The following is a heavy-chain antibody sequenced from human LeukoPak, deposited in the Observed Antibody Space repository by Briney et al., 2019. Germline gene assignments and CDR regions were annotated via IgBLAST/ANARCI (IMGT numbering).Heavy chain of an antibody. CDR1: GGSISSYY. V-gene: IGHV4-4*07. Sequence: SETLSLTCTVSGGSISSYYWSWIRQPAGKGLEWIGRIYTSGSTNYNPSLKSRVTMSVDTSKNQFSLKLSSVTAADTAVYYCARESPPPYNWNYYRGALDIWGQGTMVTVSS. J-gene: IGHJ3*02. CDR3: ARESPPPYNWNYYRGALDI. CDR2: IYTSGST. D-gene: IGHD1-7*01.